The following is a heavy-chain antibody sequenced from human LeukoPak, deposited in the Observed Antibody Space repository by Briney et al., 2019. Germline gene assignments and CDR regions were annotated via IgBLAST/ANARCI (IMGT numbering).Heavy chain of an antibody. J-gene: IGHJ2*01. V-gene: IGHV7-4-1*02. CDR3: ARDLGMATISPYGL. CDR2: INTNTGNP. Sequence: GASVKVSCKASGYTFTSYAMNWVRQAPGQGLEWMGWINTNTGNPTYAQGFTGRFVFSLDTSVSTAYLQISSLKAEDTAVYYCARDLGMATISPYGLWGRGTLVTVSS. D-gene: IGHD5-24*01. CDR1: GYTFTSYA.